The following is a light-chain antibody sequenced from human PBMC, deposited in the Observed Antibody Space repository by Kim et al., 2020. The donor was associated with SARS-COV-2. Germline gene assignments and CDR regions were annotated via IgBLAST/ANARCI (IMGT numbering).Light chain of an antibody. V-gene: IGKV3-15*01. J-gene: IGKJ4*01. Sequence: EIVMTQSPATLSVSPGERATLSCRASQSVSSYLAWYQQKPGQAPRLLIYDASTRATGIPARFSGSGSGAEFTLTISSLQSEDFAVYYCQHYANWPLTFGGGTKVDIK. CDR1: QSVSSY. CDR3: QHYANWPLT. CDR2: DAS.